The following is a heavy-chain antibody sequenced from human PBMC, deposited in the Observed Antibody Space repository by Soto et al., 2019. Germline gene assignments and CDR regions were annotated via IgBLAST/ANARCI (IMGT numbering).Heavy chain of an antibody. CDR1: GFTFSSYA. D-gene: IGHD3-22*01. CDR2: ISGSSGNT. J-gene: IGHJ6*03. Sequence: EVQLLESGGGLVQPGGSLRLSCAASGFTFSSYAMRWVRQAPGKGLEWVSAISGSSGNTYYADSVKGRFTISRDNSKNTLYVQMNSLRAEDTAVYYCAKVGGYDGSGRYYYMDVWGKGTTVTVSS. CDR3: AKVGGYDGSGRYYYMDV. V-gene: IGHV3-23*01.